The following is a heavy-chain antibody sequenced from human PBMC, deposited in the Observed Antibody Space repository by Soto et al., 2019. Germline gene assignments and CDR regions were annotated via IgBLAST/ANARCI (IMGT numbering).Heavy chain of an antibody. J-gene: IGHJ4*02. CDR1: GGSISSGGYY. D-gene: IGHD6-13*01. CDR2: IYYSGST. V-gene: IGHV4-31*03. CDR3: ARYAVYSSSALDY. Sequence: SETLSLTCTVSGGSISSGGYYWSWIRQHPGKGLEWIGYIYYSGSTYYNPSLKSRVTISVDMSKNQFSLKLSSVTAADTAVYYCARYAVYSSSALDYWGQGTLVTVSS.